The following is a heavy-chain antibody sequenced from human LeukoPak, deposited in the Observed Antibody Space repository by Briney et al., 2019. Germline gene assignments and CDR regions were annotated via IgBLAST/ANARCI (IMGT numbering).Heavy chain of an antibody. CDR2: INHSGST. CDR3: ARGGWPQGTGSLDY. CDR1: GGSFSGYY. J-gene: IGHJ4*02. Sequence: SETLSLTCAVYGGSFSGYYWSWIRQPPGKGLEWIGEINHSGSTNYNPSLKSRVTVSVDTSKNQFSLKLSSVTAADTAVYYCARGGWPQGTGSLDYWGQGTLVTVSS. V-gene: IGHV4-34*01. D-gene: IGHD1-14*01.